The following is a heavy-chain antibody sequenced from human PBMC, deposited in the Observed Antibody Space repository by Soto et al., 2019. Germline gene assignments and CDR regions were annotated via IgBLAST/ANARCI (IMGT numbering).Heavy chain of an antibody. D-gene: IGHD3-3*01. V-gene: IGHV1-69*02. Sequence: SVKVSCKASGGTFSSYTISWVRQAPGQGLEWMGRIISILGIANYAQKFQGRVTITADKSTSTAYMELSSLRSEDTAVYYCARADYDFWSGVNYYYMDVWGKGTTVTVSS. J-gene: IGHJ6*03. CDR1: GGTFSSYT. CDR3: ARADYDFWSGVNYYYMDV. CDR2: IISILGIA.